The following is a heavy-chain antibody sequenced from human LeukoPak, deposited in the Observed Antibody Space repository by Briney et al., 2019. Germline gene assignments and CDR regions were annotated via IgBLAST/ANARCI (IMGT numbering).Heavy chain of an antibody. CDR3: AKGSLVAALGGS. J-gene: IGHJ4*02. V-gene: IGHV3-33*06. CDR1: AFTFSSYG. CDR2: IWYDGGNK. Sequence: PGRSLRLSCAASAFTFSSYGMHWVRQAPGKGLEWVAVIWYDGGNKYYADSVKGRFTISRDNSKNTLYLQMNSLRAEDTAVYYCAKGSLVAALGGSWGQGTLVTVSS. D-gene: IGHD2-15*01.